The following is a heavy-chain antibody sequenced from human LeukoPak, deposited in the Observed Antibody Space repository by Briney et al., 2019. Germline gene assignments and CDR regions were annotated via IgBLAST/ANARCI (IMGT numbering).Heavy chain of an antibody. Sequence: PGGSLRLSCAASGGMFPSYWMTWVRQAPGKGLEWVANIKQDGSEKYYVDSAKGRFTVSRDNAKNSVYLQMNSLRAEDTAVYYCARRHHFGFLDSWGQGTLVTVSS. CDR2: IKQDGSEK. CDR3: ARRHHFGFLDS. D-gene: IGHD3-10*01. CDR1: GGMFPSYW. V-gene: IGHV3-7*04. J-gene: IGHJ4*02.